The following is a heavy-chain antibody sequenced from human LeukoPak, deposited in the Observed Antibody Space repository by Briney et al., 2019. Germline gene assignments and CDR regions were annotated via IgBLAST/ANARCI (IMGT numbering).Heavy chain of an antibody. J-gene: IGHJ6*02. V-gene: IGHV3-48*04. CDR2: ISSSSSTI. Sequence: PGGSLRLSCAASGFTFSSYSMNWVRQAPGKGLEWVSYISSSSSTIYYADSVKGRFTISRDNAKNSLYLQMNSLRAEDTAVYYCARGGYFDWLYGMDVWGQGTTVTVSS. CDR3: ARGGYFDWLYGMDV. CDR1: GFTFSSYS. D-gene: IGHD3-9*01.